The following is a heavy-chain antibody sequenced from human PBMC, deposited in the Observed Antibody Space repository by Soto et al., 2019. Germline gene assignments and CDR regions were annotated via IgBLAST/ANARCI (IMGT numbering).Heavy chain of an antibody. V-gene: IGHV3-74*01. J-gene: IGHJ4*02. Sequence: EVQLVESGGGLVQPGGSLRLSCAASGFTFSSYWMHWVRQAPGKGLVWVSRINSDGSSTSYADSVKGRFTISRDNAKNTLYLQMNSLRIDDTAVYYCSTGSVFGVITYAEDYWGQGTLVTVSS. CDR3: STGSVFGVITYAEDY. D-gene: IGHD3-3*01. CDR1: GFTFSSYW. CDR2: INSDGSST.